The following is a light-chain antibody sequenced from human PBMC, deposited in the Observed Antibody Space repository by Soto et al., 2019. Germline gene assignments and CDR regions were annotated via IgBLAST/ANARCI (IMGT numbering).Light chain of an antibody. J-gene: IGLJ1*01. Sequence: QSVLTQPASVSGSPGQSITLSCTGTSRDVGGYNFVSWYQCHPGKAPKLMIYDVSNRPSGASTRFSGSKSGNTASLTISGLQAEDEADYYCSSYTSSSTQVFGTGTKSPS. CDR2: DVS. CDR3: SSYTSSSTQV. V-gene: IGLV2-14*03. CDR1: SRDVGGYNF.